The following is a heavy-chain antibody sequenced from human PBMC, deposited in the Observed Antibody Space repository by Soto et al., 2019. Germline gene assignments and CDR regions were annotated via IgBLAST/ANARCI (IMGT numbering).Heavy chain of an antibody. CDR2: ISYDGSNK. CDR1: GFTFSSYA. V-gene: IGHV3-30-3*01. Sequence: GGSLRLSCAASGFTFSSYAMHWVRQAPGKGLEWVAVISYDGSNKYYADSVKGRFTISRDNSKNTLYLQMNSLRAEDTAVYYCARETYSSSWYNPQVNWFDPWGQGTLVTVSS. D-gene: IGHD6-13*01. CDR3: ARETYSSSWYNPQVNWFDP. J-gene: IGHJ5*02.